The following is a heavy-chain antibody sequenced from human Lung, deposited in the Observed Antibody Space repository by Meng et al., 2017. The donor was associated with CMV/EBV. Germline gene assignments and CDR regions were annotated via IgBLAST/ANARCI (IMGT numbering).Heavy chain of an antibody. D-gene: IGHD3-9*01. CDR2: IVGAGGKT. Sequence: GGSLRLXCAASGFKFDSYAMSWVRQAPGKGLEWVAAIVGAGGKTHYADSVRGRFTISRDNFKNTLYLEMDSLRGEDTAVYYCAKDRRFGHDILTVLDYWGQGXLVTFSS. CDR3: AKDRRFGHDILTVLDY. V-gene: IGHV3-23*01. CDR1: GFKFDSYA. J-gene: IGHJ4*02.